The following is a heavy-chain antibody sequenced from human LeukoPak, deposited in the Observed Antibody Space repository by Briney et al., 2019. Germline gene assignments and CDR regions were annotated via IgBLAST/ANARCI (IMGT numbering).Heavy chain of an antibody. CDR2: VFYSGGT. V-gene: IGHV4-31*03. CDR1: GDSMNSFTYF. D-gene: IGHD5-18*01. Sequence: SETLSLTCTVSGDSMNSFTYFWTWIRQHPRKGLEWIGYVFYSGGTYLNPSLKRRLTMSSDTPNNQFSLHLTSVTAADTAVFYCARGGRGYSYGLDSWGQGIPVTVSS. CDR3: ARGGRGYSYGLDS. J-gene: IGHJ5*01.